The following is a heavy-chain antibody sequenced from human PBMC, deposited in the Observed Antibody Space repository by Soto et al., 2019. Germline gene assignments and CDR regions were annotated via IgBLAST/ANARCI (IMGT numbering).Heavy chain of an antibody. CDR3: ALLGWAVVVVAATQIDY. V-gene: IGHV1-46*01. D-gene: IGHD2-15*01. J-gene: IGHJ4*02. Sequence: QVQLVQSGAEVKKPGASVKVSCKASGYTFTSYYMHWVRQAPGQGLEWVGIINPSGGSTSYAQKFHGRVTMTRDTSTSTVYMELSSLGSEDTAVYYCALLGWAVVVVAATQIDYWGQGTLVTVSS. CDR2: INPSGGST. CDR1: GYTFTSYY.